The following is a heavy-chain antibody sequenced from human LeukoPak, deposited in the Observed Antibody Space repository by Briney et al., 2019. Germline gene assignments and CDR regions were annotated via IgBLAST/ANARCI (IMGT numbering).Heavy chain of an antibody. CDR3: ARGGENYYDSSGYPSIGWFDP. CDR2: INPSGGST. J-gene: IGHJ5*02. V-gene: IGHV1-46*01. Sequence: GASVKVSCKASGCSFTSYYMHWVRQAPGQGLEWMGIINPSGGSTSYAQKFQGRVTMTRDTSTSTVYMELSSLRSEDTAVYYCARGGENYYDSSGYPSIGWFDPWGQGTLVTVSS. D-gene: IGHD3-22*01. CDR1: GCSFTSYY.